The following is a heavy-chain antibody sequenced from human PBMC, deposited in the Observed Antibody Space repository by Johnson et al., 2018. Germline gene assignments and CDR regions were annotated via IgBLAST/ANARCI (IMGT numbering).Heavy chain of an antibody. J-gene: IGHJ3*02. CDR1: GYTFTSYD. V-gene: IGHV1-8*01. D-gene: IGHD2-15*01. CDR3: AGGRGGSGGSCYGFAFDI. CDR2: MNPNSGNT. Sequence: QVQLVESGAEVKKPGASVKVSCKASGYTFTSYDINWVRQATGQGLEWMGWMNPNSGNTGYAQKFQGRVTMTRNTSISTAYMELSSLRSEDTAVYYCAGGRGGSGGSCYGFAFDIWGQGTMVTVSS.